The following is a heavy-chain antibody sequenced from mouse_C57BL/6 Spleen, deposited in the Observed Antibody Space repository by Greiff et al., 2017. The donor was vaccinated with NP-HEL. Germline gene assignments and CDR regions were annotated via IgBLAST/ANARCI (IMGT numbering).Heavy chain of an antibody. CDR3: ARDVYYGSSAYYAMDY. Sequence: QVQLQQSGAELVRPGSSVKLSCKASGYTFTSYWMHWVKQRPIQGLDWIGNIDPSDSETHYNQKFKDKATLTVDKSSSTAYMQLSSLTSEDSAVYYCARDVYYGSSAYYAMDYWGQGTSVTVSS. CDR2: IDPSDSET. D-gene: IGHD1-1*01. J-gene: IGHJ4*01. CDR1: GYTFTSYW. V-gene: IGHV1-52*01.